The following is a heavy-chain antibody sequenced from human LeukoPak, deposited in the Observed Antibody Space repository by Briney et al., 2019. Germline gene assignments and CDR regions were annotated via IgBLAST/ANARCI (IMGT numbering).Heavy chain of an antibody. D-gene: IGHD1-26*01. CDR2: IKQDGSEK. CDR3: AKDSPYGGSYGPPDY. CDR1: GFTLISYW. V-gene: IGHV3-7*01. Sequence: PGGSLRLSCAASGFTLISYWMSWVRQAPGKGLEWVANIKQDGSEKYYVDSVKGRFTISRDNGKNSLYLQMNSLRPEDTAVYYCAKDSPYGGSYGPPDYWGQGTLVTVSS. J-gene: IGHJ4*02.